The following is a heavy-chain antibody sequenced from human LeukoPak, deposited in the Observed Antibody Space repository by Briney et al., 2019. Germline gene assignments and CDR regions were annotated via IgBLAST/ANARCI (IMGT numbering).Heavy chain of an antibody. Sequence: ASVKVSCKASGYTFTGYYIHWVRQAPGQGLEWMGWINPSSGGTNYAQKFQGRVTMTRDTSISTAYMELSRLISDDTAVYYCARHMTTANNWFDPWGQGTLVTVPS. D-gene: IGHD4-17*01. CDR3: ARHMTTANNWFDP. J-gene: IGHJ5*02. CDR2: INPSSGGT. CDR1: GYTFTGYY. V-gene: IGHV1-2*02.